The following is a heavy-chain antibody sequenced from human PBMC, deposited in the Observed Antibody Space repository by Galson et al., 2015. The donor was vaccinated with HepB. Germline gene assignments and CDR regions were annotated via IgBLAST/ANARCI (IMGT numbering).Heavy chain of an antibody. CDR1: GFTFSSYD. J-gene: IGHJ4*02. Sequence: SLSLSCAASGFTFSSYDMHWVRQATGKGLEWVSAIGTAGDTYYPGSVKGRFAISRENAKNSLYLQMNSLRAGDTAVYYCARGGFGELSENPFDYWGQGTLVTVSS. V-gene: IGHV3-13*04. CDR3: ARGGFGELSENPFDY. D-gene: IGHD3-10*01. CDR2: IGTAGDT.